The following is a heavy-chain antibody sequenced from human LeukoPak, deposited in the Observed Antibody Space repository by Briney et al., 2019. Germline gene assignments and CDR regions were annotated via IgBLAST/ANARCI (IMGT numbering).Heavy chain of an antibody. CDR3: ASQFLLPFDY. D-gene: IGHD3-22*01. CDR2: TIPILGIA. V-gene: IGHV1-69*04. J-gene: IGHJ4*02. CDR1: ADTFASYA. Sequence: SVTVSCTAPADTFASYAISWVRQAHGQGLEWMGRTIPILGIAKYAQKFQGRLTITADTSTSTAYMQLTNLRSDDTAVYYCASQFLLPFDYWGRGTLVTVSS.